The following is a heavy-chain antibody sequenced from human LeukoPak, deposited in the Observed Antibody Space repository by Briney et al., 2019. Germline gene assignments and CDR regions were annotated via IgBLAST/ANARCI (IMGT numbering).Heavy chain of an antibody. Sequence: ASVKVSCKASGYTFSSYDINWLRQATGQGLEWMGWMNPNSGNTGYVQKFQGRVTITRDTSISTAYMELSSLRSEDTAVYYCARSLIDYGGSYDAFDIWGQGTTVTISS. D-gene: IGHD4-23*01. J-gene: IGHJ3*02. V-gene: IGHV1-8*03. CDR2: MNPNSGNT. CDR3: ARSLIDYGGSYDAFDI. CDR1: GYTFSSYD.